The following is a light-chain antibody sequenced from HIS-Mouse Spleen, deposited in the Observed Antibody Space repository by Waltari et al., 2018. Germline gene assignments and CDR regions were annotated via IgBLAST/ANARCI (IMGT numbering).Light chain of an antibody. J-gene: IGLJ1*01. CDR1: SSDVGGYNY. Sequence: QSALTQPASVSGSPGQSITISCTGTSSDVGGYNYVSWYQQHPGKAPKLMIYEVSNRPSGVSHRFSGSKTGNTASLTISGLQAEDEADYYCSSYTHSSTLYVFGTGTKVTFL. CDR2: EVS. V-gene: IGLV2-14*01. CDR3: SSYTHSSTLYV.